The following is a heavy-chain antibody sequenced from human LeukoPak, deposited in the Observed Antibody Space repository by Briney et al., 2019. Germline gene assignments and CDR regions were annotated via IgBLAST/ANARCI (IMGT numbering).Heavy chain of an antibody. CDR1: GFTFSSYA. CDR2: ISGSGGST. Sequence: GGSLRLSWAASGFTFSSYAMGWVRQPPGKGLGWVSAISGSGGSTYYADSVKGRFTISRDNSKNTLYLQMNSLRAEDTAVYYCAKGEGRGYRFDMDVWGQGTTVTVSS. J-gene: IGHJ6*02. D-gene: IGHD5-18*01. V-gene: IGHV3-23*01. CDR3: AKGEGRGYRFDMDV.